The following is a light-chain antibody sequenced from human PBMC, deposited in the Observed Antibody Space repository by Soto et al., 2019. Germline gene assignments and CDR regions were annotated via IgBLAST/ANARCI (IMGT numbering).Light chain of an antibody. CDR3: QQYYSTPWT. CDR2: WAS. Sequence: DIVMTQSPDSLAVSLGERATINCKSSQSVLYSSDNNNYLAWYQQKPGQTPKLLIYWASTRESGVPDRFSGSGSGTDFTLTISSLQAEDVAVYYCQQYYSTPWTFGQGTKVDIK. CDR1: QSVLYSSDNNNY. V-gene: IGKV4-1*01. J-gene: IGKJ1*01.